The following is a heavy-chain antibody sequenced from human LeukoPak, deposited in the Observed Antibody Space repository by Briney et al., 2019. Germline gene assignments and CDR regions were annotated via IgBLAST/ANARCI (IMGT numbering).Heavy chain of an antibody. D-gene: IGHD1-26*01. CDR1: GGSITSPY. CDR2: MYYSGST. Sequence: PSETLSLTCTVSGGSITSPYWSWIRQSPGKGLEWIAYMYYSGSTSYNPSLKSRVTISLDTSKNQFSLKLSSVTAADTAVYYCVRKWAGGYWGQGTLVTVSS. CDR3: VRKWAGGY. V-gene: IGHV4-59*11. J-gene: IGHJ4*02.